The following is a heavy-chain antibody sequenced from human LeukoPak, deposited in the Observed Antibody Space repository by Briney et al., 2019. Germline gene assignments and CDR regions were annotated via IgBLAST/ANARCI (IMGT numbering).Heavy chain of an antibody. CDR3: AREGSGSYQSYYYYYYYMDV. CDR2: IYTSGST. D-gene: IGHD3-10*01. Sequence: SETLSLTCTVSGGSISSYYWSWIRQPAGKGLEWIGRIYTSGSTNYNPSLKSRVTMSVDTSKNQFSLKLSSVTAADTAVYYCAREGSGSYQSYYYYYYYMDVWGKGTTVTISS. CDR1: GGSISSYY. J-gene: IGHJ6*03. V-gene: IGHV4-4*07.